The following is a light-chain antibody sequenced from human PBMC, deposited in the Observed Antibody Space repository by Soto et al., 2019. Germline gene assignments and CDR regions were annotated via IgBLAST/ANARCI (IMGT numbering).Light chain of an antibody. V-gene: IGLV4-69*01. CDR3: QTWGTGIV. CDR2: LNSDGSH. J-gene: IGLJ2*01. Sequence: QAVVTQSPSASASLGASVKVTCTLSSGHSSYAIAWHQQQPEKGPRYLMKLNSDGSHSKGDGIPDRFSGSSSGAERYLTISSLQSEDEADYYCQTWGTGIVFGGGTNVTVL. CDR1: SGHSSYA.